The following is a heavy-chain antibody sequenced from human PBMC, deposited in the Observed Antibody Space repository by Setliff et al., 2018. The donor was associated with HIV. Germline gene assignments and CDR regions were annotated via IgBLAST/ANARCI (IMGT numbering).Heavy chain of an antibody. Sequence: PSETLSLTCTVPGGSISSDTYYWSWIRQPAGKGLEWIGHIYPSGSTNYNPSLKSRVTISVDTSKNQFSLKLSSVTAADTAVYYCARGERSYGGNFFDYWGQGTLVTVSS. CDR1: GGSISSDTYY. D-gene: IGHD4-17*01. CDR2: IYPSGST. V-gene: IGHV4-61*09. CDR3: ARGERSYGGNFFDY. J-gene: IGHJ4*02.